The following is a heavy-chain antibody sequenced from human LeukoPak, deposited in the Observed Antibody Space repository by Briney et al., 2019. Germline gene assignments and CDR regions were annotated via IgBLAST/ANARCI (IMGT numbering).Heavy chain of an antibody. CDR3: ARGGNYYDSSGYWL. CDR1: GGSISSYY. V-gene: IGHV4-59*01. D-gene: IGHD3-22*01. J-gene: IGHJ4*02. Sequence: SETLSLTCTVSGGSISSYYWSWIRQPPGKGLEWIGYIYNSGSTNYNPSLKSRVTISVDTSKNQFSLKLSSVTAADTAVYYCARGGNYYDSSGYWLWGQGTLVTVSS. CDR2: IYNSGST.